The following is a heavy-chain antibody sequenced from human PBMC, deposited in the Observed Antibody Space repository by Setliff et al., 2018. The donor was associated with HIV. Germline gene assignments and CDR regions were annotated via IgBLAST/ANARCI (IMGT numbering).Heavy chain of an antibody. CDR3: AKEGGSERMPFFYYYMDV. Sequence: PGGSLRLSCAASGFTFSHYAMHWVRQVPGKGLEWVALISWNGGTTNYADSVKGRFTISRDSSKNSLYLQMNSLRTEDTALYYCAKEGGSERMPFFYYYMDVWGKGTTVTVSS. D-gene: IGHD3-10*01. CDR2: ISWNGGTT. V-gene: IGHV3-43*01. J-gene: IGHJ6*03. CDR1: GFTFSHYA.